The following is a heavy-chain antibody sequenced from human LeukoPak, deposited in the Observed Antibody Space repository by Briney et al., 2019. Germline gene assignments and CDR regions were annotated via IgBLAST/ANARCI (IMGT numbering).Heavy chain of an antibody. CDR3: TTDEVTYCSGGSCFFFDY. V-gene: IGHV3-15*01. D-gene: IGHD2-15*01. CDR1: GFTFTNAW. CDR2: IKGKIDGGTT. J-gene: IGHJ4*02. Sequence: GGSLRLSCAASGFTFTNAWMSWVRQAPGKGLEWVGRIKGKIDGGTTDYAAPVKGRFTISRDDSKNTLYLQMNSLKTEDTAVYYCTTDEVTYCSGGSCFFFDYWGQGTLVTVSS.